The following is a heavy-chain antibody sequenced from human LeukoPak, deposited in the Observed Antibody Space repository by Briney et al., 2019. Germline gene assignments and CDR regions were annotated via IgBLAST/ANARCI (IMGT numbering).Heavy chain of an antibody. J-gene: IGHJ4*02. CDR3: ARSYSSGCHDY. Sequence: GGSLRPSCAASGFTFSSYGMHWVRQAPGKGLEWVAFIRYDGSNKYYADSVKGRFTISRDNSKNTLYLQMNSLRAEDTAVYYCARSYSSGCHDYWGQGTLVTVSS. D-gene: IGHD6-19*01. CDR1: GFTFSSYG. V-gene: IGHV3-30*02. CDR2: IRYDGSNK.